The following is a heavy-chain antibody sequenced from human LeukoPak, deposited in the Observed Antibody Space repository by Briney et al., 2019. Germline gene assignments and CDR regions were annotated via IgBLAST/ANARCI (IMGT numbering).Heavy chain of an antibody. CDR2: TRNKVNRYTT. V-gene: IGHV3-72*01. CDR1: GFTFSDHY. CDR3: ARDGGNDAFDI. J-gene: IGHJ3*02. D-gene: IGHD3-16*01. Sequence: PGGSLRLSCAASGFTFSDHYMDWVRQAPGKGLEWVGRTRNKVNRYTTEYAASVKGRFTIARDDSKKSLYLQMNSLKPEDTAVYYCARDGGNDAFDIWGQGTMVTVSS.